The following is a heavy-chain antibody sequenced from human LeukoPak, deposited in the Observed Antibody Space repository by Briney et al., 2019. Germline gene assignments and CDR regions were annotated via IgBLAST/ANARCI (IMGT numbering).Heavy chain of an antibody. CDR1: GGTFSSYA. V-gene: IGHV1-69*04. D-gene: IGHD2-15*01. Sequence: SVKVSCKAPGGTFSSYAISWVRQAPGQGLEWMGRIIPILDTANYAQKFQGRVTITADKSTSTAYMELSSLRSEDTAMYYCARDCSGGICIDFDYWGQGTLVTVSS. CDR3: ARDCSGGICIDFDY. CDR2: IIPILDTA. J-gene: IGHJ4*02.